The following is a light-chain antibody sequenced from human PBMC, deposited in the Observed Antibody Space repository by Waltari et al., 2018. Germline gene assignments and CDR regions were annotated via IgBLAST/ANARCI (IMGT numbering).Light chain of an antibody. CDR3: QTGGHGTWV. V-gene: IGLV4-69*02. J-gene: IGLJ3*02. Sequence: QLVLTQSPSASASLGASVKLTCTLSSVHSSNVIAWHQQQPEKGPGFLMKVNSDGSHSKGDEIPDRFSGSSSGAERYLTISSLQSEDEADYYCQTGGHGTWVFGGGTKLTVL. CDR2: VNSDGSH. CDR1: SVHSSNV.